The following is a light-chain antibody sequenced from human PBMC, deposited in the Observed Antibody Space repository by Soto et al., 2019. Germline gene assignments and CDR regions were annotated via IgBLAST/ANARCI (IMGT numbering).Light chain of an antibody. Sequence: EIVMTQSPATLSVSPGERATLSCRASQSVSSNLAWYQQKPGQAPRLLIYGASTRATGIPARFSGSGSGREFTFTISSLQSEDFAVYYCQQYNNWPPLSFGGGTKVEIK. CDR1: QSVSSN. CDR2: GAS. CDR3: QQYNNWPPLS. J-gene: IGKJ4*01. V-gene: IGKV3-15*01.